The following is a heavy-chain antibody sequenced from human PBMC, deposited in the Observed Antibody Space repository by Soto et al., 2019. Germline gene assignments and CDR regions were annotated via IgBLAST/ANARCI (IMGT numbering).Heavy chain of an antibody. V-gene: IGHV1-69*01. Sequence: QVQLVQSGAEVKKPGSSVKVSCKASGGTFSSYAISWVRQAPGQGLEWMGGIIPIFGTANYAQKFQGRVTITADESTSTAYMELRSLRSEDTAGYYCAIDPRNHCSSNSCPPRDYYYYGMDVWGQGTTVTVSS. CDR3: AIDPRNHCSSNSCPPRDYYYYGMDV. CDR1: GGTFSSYA. J-gene: IGHJ6*02. D-gene: IGHD2-2*01. CDR2: IIPIFGTA.